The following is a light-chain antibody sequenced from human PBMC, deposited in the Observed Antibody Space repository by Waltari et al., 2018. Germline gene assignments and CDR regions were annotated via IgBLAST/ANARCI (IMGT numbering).Light chain of an antibody. Sequence: DVVMAQSPDSMAVSLGERAAINCKSSQSLLHSANHKNYLAWYQQKPGQPPKLLIYWASPRESGVPDRFSGSGSGTDFTLTISSLQAEDVAIYYCQQYLYTPRLTFGGGTKVEIK. J-gene: IGKJ4*01. CDR1: QSLLHSANHKNY. CDR2: WAS. CDR3: QQYLYTPRLT. V-gene: IGKV4-1*01.